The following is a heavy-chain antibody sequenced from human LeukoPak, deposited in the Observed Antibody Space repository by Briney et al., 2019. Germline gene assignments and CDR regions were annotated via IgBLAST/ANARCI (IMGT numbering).Heavy chain of an antibody. CDR3: ARALPYSSSLGYFDY. V-gene: IGHV4-59*01. D-gene: IGHD6-13*01. J-gene: IGHJ4*02. CDR2: LYPSGST. Sequence: PSETLSLTCSVSGGSINSGYWSWIRQPPGKGLEWIGLLYPSGSTNYNPSLKSRVTISVDTSKNQFSLKLSSVTAADTAVYYCARALPYSSSLGYFDYWGQGTLVTVSS. CDR1: GGSINSGY.